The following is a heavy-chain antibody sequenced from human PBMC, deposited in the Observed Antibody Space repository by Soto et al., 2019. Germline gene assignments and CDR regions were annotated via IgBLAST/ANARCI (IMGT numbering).Heavy chain of an antibody. CDR3: THLLSLAHPYSYL. CDR2: IRSIPDGGTI. J-gene: IGHJ4*02. Sequence: PGGSLRLSCRAAGVRSGDAGGCWVRQAPGKGLEWLGRIRSIPDGGTIDYAAPVKGRFTISRDDSKNTVYLQMDSLKTEDTAVYYCTHLLSLAHPYSYLWGQGTQVTVSS. V-gene: IGHV3-15*01. CDR1: GVRSGDAG. D-gene: IGHD2-21*01.